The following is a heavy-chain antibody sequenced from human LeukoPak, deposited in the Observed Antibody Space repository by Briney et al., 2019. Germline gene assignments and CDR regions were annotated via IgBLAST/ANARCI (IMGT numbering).Heavy chain of an antibody. V-gene: IGHV3-23*01. J-gene: IGHJ4*02. CDR2: ISGSGGST. CDR1: GFTFSSYA. CDR3: AKDFVVVPGNVNYFDY. Sequence: GGSLRLSCAASGFTFSSYAMSWVRQAPGKGLEWVSAISGSGGSTYYADSVKGRFTISRDDSKNTLYLQMNSLRAEDTAVYYCAKDFVVVPGNVNYFDYWGQGTLVTVSS. D-gene: IGHD2-21*02.